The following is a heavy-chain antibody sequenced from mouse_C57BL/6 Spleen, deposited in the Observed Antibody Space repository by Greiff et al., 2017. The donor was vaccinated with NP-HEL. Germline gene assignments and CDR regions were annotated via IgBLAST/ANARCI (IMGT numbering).Heavy chain of an antibody. CDR3: TKTTVVEDWYFDV. CDR2: IDPENGDT. D-gene: IGHD1-1*01. J-gene: IGHJ1*03. V-gene: IGHV14-4*01. Sequence: VQLQQSGAELVRPGASVKLSCTASGFNIKDDYMHWVKQRPEQGLEWIGWIDPENGDTEYASKFQGKATITADTSSNTAYLQLSSLTSEDTAVYYCTKTTVVEDWYFDVWGTGTTVTVSS. CDR1: GFNIKDDY.